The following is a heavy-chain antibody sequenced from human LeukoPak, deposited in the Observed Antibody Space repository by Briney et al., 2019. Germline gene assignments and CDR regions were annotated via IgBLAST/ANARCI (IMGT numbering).Heavy chain of an antibody. CDR3: AKRPAIAAADTYYFDY. J-gene: IGHJ4*02. Sequence: PGGSLRLSCAASGFTFSSYAMSWVRQAPGKGLEWVSAISVSGGTTYYADSVKGRFTISRDNSKNTLYLQVNSLRAEDTADYYCAKRPAIAAADTYYFDYWGQGALVTVSS. V-gene: IGHV3-23*01. CDR1: GFTFSSYA. CDR2: ISVSGGTT. D-gene: IGHD6-13*01.